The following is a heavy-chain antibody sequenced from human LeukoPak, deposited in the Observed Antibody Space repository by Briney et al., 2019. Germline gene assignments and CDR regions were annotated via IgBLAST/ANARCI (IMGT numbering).Heavy chain of an antibody. CDR3: ARDSGAFDY. CDR2: INTDTTET. Sequence: SVYVSCKASGYTFTNYPIDWMCHGPGRSVQWMGWINTDTTETKYSRNLQGRVTITRDTSARTAYMELSSLRSEDTAVYFCARDSGAFDYWGQGTLVTVSS. D-gene: IGHD2-15*01. CDR1: GYTFTNYP. J-gene: IGHJ4*02. V-gene: IGHV1-3*04.